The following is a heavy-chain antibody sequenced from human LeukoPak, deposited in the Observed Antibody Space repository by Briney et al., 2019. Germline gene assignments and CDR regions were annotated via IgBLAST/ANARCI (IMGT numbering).Heavy chain of an antibody. D-gene: IGHD2-15*01. Sequence: GRSLRLSCAASGFTFSSYGMHWVRQAPGRGREWVAVIWYDGSNKYYADSVKGRFTISRDNSKNTLYLQMNSLRAEDTAVYYCARGYRQVGRHYYFDYWGQGTLVTVSS. CDR3: ARGYRQVGRHYYFDY. J-gene: IGHJ4*02. V-gene: IGHV3-33*01. CDR2: IWYDGSNK. CDR1: GFTFSSYG.